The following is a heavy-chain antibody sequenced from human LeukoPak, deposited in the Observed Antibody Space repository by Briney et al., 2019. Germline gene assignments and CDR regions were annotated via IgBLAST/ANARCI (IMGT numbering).Heavy chain of an antibody. J-gene: IGHJ4*02. Sequence: ASVKVSCKASGYTFTSYGISWVRQAPGQGLEWMGWISAYNGNTNYAQKLQGRVIMTTDTSTSTAYMELRSLRSDDTAVYYCARVAIGVVVAATSGSIDYWGQGTLVTVSS. D-gene: IGHD2-15*01. CDR1: GYTFTSYG. V-gene: IGHV1-18*04. CDR2: ISAYNGNT. CDR3: ARVAIGVVVAATSGSIDY.